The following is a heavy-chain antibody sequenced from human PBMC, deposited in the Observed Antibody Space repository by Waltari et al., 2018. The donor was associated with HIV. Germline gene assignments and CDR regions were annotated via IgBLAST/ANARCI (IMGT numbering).Heavy chain of an antibody. Sequence: EVQLLESGGTLAQPGGSLSLSCAASGATLSNSGMTWVRQAPGKGLEWVSTIPVDHNTYYADSVKGRFSISRDNSRNLVSLRMNTLKVEDTGMYYCAQDAGRNGYSFFGFWGRGTLVAVSS. CDR3: AQDAGRNGYSFFGF. CDR2: IPVDHNT. J-gene: IGHJ4*02. CDR1: GATLSNSG. V-gene: IGHV3-23*01. D-gene: IGHD3-22*01.